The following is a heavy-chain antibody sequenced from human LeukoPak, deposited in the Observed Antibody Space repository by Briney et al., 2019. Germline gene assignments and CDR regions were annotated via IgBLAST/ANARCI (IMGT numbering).Heavy chain of an antibody. CDR2: IYYSGST. D-gene: IGHD6-19*01. CDR1: GGSISSSSYY. J-gene: IGHJ4*02. V-gene: IGHV4-39*01. Sequence: SETLSLTCAVSGGSISSSSYYWDWIRQPPGKGLEWIASIYYSGSTYYNPSLKSRVTISVDTSKNQFSLKLSSVTAADTAVYYCARTYSSGWYRYFDYWGQGTLVTVSS. CDR3: ARTYSSGWYRYFDY.